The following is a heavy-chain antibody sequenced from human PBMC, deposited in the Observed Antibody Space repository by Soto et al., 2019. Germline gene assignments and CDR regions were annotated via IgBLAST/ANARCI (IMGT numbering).Heavy chain of an antibody. V-gene: IGHV1-69*01. CDR1: GRTFNNYA. CDR3: ATNYYDSSGHYFIFEH. Sequence: QVQLVQSGAEVKKPGSSVKVSCKASGRTFNNYAISWVRQAPGIGFEWLGVIIPIGGTPEHAQKFQGRVTISADESTNTAYMELSSLRSEDPAVYYCATNYYDSSGHYFIFEHWGQGTLVTVSS. D-gene: IGHD3-22*01. J-gene: IGHJ4*02. CDR2: IIPIGGTP.